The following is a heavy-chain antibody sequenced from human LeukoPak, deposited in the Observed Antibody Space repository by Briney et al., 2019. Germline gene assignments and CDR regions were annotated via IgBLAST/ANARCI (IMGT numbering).Heavy chain of an antibody. D-gene: IGHD5-24*01. CDR2: IYYSGST. Sequence: PSQTLSLTCTVSGGSISSGGYYWSWIRQHPGKGLEWIGYIYYSGSTNYNPSLKSRVTISVDTSKNQFSLKLSSVTAADTAVYYCARALFGYNVLFDYWGQGTLVTVSS. V-gene: IGHV4-61*08. J-gene: IGHJ4*02. CDR1: GGSISSGGYY. CDR3: ARALFGYNVLFDY.